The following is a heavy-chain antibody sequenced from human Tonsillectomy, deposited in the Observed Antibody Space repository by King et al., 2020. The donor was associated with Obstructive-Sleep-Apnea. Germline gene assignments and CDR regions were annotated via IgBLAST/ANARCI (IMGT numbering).Heavy chain of an antibody. CDR3: ASGNSTSPGY. V-gene: IGHV4-4*02. CDR2: IYHSGST. D-gene: IGHD2/OR15-2a*01. CDR1: GGSISSTNW. J-gene: IGHJ4*02. Sequence: QLQESGPGLVKPSGTLSLTCAVSGGSISSTNWWSWVRQPPGKGLEWIGEIYHSGSTNYNPSLKNRVTISIDKSENQFSLKRTSMTAADTAVYYCASGNSTSPGYWGQGTLVTVSS.